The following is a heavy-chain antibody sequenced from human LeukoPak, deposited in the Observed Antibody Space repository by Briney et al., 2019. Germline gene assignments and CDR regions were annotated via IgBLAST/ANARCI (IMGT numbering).Heavy chain of an antibody. CDR2: IIGSGGST. CDR1: GFTFSSYA. V-gene: IGHV3-23*01. D-gene: IGHD7-27*01. Sequence: GGSLRLSCAASGFTFSSYAMSWVRQAPGKGLEWVSVIIGSGGSTYYADSVKGRFTISRDNSKNTLYLQMNSLRAEDTAVYYCAKDKNWAFDYWGQGTLVTVSS. CDR3: AKDKNWAFDY. J-gene: IGHJ4*02.